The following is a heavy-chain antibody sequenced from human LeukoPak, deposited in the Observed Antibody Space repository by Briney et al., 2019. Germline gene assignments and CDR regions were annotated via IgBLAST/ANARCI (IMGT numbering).Heavy chain of an antibody. Sequence: PSESLSLTCTVSGGSISSYYWSWIRQPPGKGLEWLGYIYYSGSTKHKPTHKSRVTISVDTSKNQISLKLSSVTAADTAVYYCARGFTLEICGGYTQGAVDIWGQGTMVTVSS. CDR1: GGSISSYY. D-gene: IGHD2-21*01. J-gene: IGHJ3*02. CDR2: IYYSGST. CDR3: ARGFTLEICGGYTQGAVDI. V-gene: IGHV4-59*01.